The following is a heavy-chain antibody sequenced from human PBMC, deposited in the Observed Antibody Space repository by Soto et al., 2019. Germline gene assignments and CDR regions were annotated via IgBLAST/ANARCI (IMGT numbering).Heavy chain of an antibody. CDR2: ISYDGSNK. CDR1: GFTFSSYA. V-gene: IGHV3-30-3*01. J-gene: IGHJ2*01. CDR3: ARPLWRDDYNWGYFDL. Sequence: QVQLVESGGGMVQPGRSLRLSCAASGFTFSSYAMHWVRQAPGKGLEWVAVISYDGSNKYYADSVKGRFTISRDNSKNTLYLQMNSLRXEDTAVYYCARPLWRDDYNWGYFDLWGRGTLVTVSS. D-gene: IGHD4-4*01.